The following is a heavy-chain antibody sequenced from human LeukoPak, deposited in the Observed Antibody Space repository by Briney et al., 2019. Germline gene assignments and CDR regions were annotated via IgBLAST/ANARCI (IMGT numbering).Heavy chain of an antibody. J-gene: IGHJ4*02. CDR1: GFTFSSYS. CDR2: ISSSSSTI. D-gene: IGHD2-15*01. Sequence: PGGSLRLSCAASGFTFSSYSMNWVRQAPGKGLEWVSYISSSSSTIYYADSVKGRFTISRDNAKNSLYLQMNSLRAEDTAVYYCASHCSGGSCYPGRDYWGQGTLVTVSS. CDR3: ASHCSGGSCYPGRDY. V-gene: IGHV3-48*01.